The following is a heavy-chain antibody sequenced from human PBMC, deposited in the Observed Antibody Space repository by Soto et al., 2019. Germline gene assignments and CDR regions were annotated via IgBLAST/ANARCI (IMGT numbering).Heavy chain of an antibody. Sequence: EVQLVESGGGLVKPGGSLRLSCAASGFTFSSYSMNWVRQAPGKGLEWVSSISSSSSYIYYADSVKGRFTISRDNAKNSRYLQRNSVRAEDTAVYYCARESSGCSGGSCYSGLWGKGTTVTVSS. J-gene: IGHJ6*04. CDR1: GFTFSSYS. CDR2: ISSSSSYI. D-gene: IGHD2-15*01. CDR3: ARESSGCSGGSCYSGL. V-gene: IGHV3-21*01.